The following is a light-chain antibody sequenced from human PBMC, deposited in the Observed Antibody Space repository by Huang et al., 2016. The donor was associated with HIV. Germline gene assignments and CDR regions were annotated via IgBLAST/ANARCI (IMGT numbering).Light chain of an antibody. CDR3: QQRSKWPLT. V-gene: IGKV3-11*01. Sequence: TVLTQSPATVSLAPGDRATLSCRASQSVSSYLAWYQHKPGRAPRLLIYEASKRATGIPARFSGSGSGTDFTLTISSLEPEDFAIYYCQQRSKWPLTFGGGTKVEIK. J-gene: IGKJ4*01. CDR2: EAS. CDR1: QSVSSY.